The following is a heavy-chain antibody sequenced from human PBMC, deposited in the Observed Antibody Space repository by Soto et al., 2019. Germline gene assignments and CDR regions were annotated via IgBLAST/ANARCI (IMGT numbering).Heavy chain of an antibody. V-gene: IGHV2-5*02. J-gene: IGHJ4*02. Sequence: GLDLEWLALIYWDDDKRYSPSLKSRLTITKDTSKNQVVLTMTNMDPVDTATYYCAHSGGIAVADSFDYWGQGTLVTVSS. D-gene: IGHD6-19*01. CDR3: AHSGGIAVADSFDY. CDR2: IYWDDDK.